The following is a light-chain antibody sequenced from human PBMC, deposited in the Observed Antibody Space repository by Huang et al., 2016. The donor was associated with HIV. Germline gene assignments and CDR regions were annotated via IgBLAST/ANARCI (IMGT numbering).Light chain of an antibody. CDR1: QTVTNND. CDR2: GAS. V-gene: IGKV3-20*01. Sequence: IVLTQSPDTLSLSQGERATLSCRASQTVTNNDLAGYQQRPGQTPRLLIYGASHRVAGIPDRFSGSGSGTDVTLTISRLEPKDFVVYYCQQFGSSPPYSFGQGTKLEIK. CDR3: QQFGSSPPYS. J-gene: IGKJ2*03.